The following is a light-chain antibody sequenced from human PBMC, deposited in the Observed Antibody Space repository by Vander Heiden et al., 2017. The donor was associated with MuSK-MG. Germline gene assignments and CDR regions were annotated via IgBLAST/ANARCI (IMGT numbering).Light chain of an antibody. CDR2: LGS. CDR3: MQCLQPPWS. Sequence: IVMPQPPLSLPVTPEAPASISCGTTQSLLHISIYNSLGWYLQKPGQSQPLLIYLGSQRAAGVPDSCSGGGAGAYFTLKIGMVEAEYVGFYYCMQCLQPPWSFGQGTKVEIK. CDR1: QSLLHISIYNS. J-gene: IGKJ1*01. V-gene: IGKV2-28*01.